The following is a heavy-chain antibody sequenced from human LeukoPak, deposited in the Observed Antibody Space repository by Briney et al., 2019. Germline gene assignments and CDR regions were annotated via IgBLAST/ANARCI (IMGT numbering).Heavy chain of an antibody. V-gene: IGHV4-4*07. CDR3: ARGKISYSSGWYYYFDY. D-gene: IGHD6-19*01. Sequence: SETLSLTCNVSGGSVSSYYWSWIRQPAGKGLEWIGRMYTSGSTNYNPSLKSRVTMSVDTSKNQFSLKRSSVTAADTAVYYCARGKISYSSGWYYYFDYWGQGTLVTVSS. CDR1: GGSVSSYY. CDR2: MYTSGST. J-gene: IGHJ4*02.